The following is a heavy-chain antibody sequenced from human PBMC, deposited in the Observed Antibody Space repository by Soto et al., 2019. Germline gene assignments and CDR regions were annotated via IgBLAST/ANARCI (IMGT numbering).Heavy chain of an antibody. CDR2: TSYDGSNK. V-gene: IGHV3-30-3*01. D-gene: IGHD3-9*01. CDR1: GFTFSSYA. J-gene: IGHJ6*02. CDR3: ARSYYDILTGYHHNYYYYGMDV. Sequence: SLRLSCAASGFTFSSYAMHWVRQAPGKGLEWVAVTSYDGSNKYYADSVKGRFTISRDNSKNTLYLQMNSLRAEDTAVYYCARSYYDILTGYHHNYYYYGMDVWGQGTTVTVSS.